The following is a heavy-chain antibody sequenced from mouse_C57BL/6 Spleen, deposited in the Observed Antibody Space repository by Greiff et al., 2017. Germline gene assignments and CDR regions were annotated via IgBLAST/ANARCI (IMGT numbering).Heavy chain of an antibody. V-gene: IGHV5-4*01. CDR2: ISDGGSYT. CDR3: ARERAMDY. CDR1: GFTFSSYA. Sequence: EVQVVESGGGLVKPGGSLKLSCAASGFTFSSYAMSWVRQTPEKRLAWVATISDGGSYTYYPDNVKGRFTISRDNAKNNLYLQMSHLKSEDTAMYYCARERAMDYWGQGTSVTVSS. J-gene: IGHJ4*01.